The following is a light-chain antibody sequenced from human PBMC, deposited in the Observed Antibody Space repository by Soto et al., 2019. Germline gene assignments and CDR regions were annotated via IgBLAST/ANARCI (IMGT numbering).Light chain of an antibody. CDR2: GAS. J-gene: IGKJ4*01. CDR3: QQYSSYRGT. Sequence: LVLTQSPVHLSLSPGAIATLSCRASPSVCSSSLAWYQQIPGQAPRLLIYGASSRASGIPDRFSGSGSATDFTLTISSLEPDDFAMYYCQQYSSYRGTFGRGTKVDIK. CDR1: PSVCSSS. V-gene: IGKV3-20*01.